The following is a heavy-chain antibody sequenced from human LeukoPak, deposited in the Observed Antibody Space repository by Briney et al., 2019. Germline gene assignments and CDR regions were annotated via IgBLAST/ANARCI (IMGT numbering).Heavy chain of an antibody. V-gene: IGHV4-34*01. CDR3: ARESMLNYYDSSGYYYSFDY. Sequence: TSETLSLTCAVYGGSLSGYSWSWIRQPPGKGLEWIGELNHSGSTNYNPSLKSRVTISVDTSKNQFSLKLSSVTAADTAVYYCARESMLNYYDSSGYYYSFDYWGQGTLVTVSS. D-gene: IGHD3-22*01. J-gene: IGHJ4*02. CDR1: GGSLSGYS. CDR2: LNHSGST.